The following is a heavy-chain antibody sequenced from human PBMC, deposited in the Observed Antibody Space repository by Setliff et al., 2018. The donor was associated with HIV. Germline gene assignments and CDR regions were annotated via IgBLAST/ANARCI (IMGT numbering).Heavy chain of an antibody. V-gene: IGHV1-2*02. CDR2: INPNSGGT. CDR3: DPGYKSTWYGVFDI. D-gene: IGHD6-13*01. CDR1: GYTFSDYY. Sequence: ASVKVSCKASGYTFSDYYMHWVRQAPGRGLEWMGWINPNSGGTNYAQKFQGRVNMTRDTSISTTYMELSRLRSDDTAVYARDPGYKSTWYGVFDIWGQGTMVTVSS. J-gene: IGHJ3*02.